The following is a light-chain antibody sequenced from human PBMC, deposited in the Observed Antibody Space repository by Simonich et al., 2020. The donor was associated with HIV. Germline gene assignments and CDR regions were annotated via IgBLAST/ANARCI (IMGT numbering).Light chain of an antibody. J-gene: IGLJ3*02. CDR3: QSYDSSNQV. V-gene: IGLV6-57*03. CDR2: EDN. CDR1: SGSIASNY. Sequence: NFMLTQPHSVSESPGKTVTISCTRSSGSIASNYVQWYQPRPVSAPTTVIYEDNQRPSGVPERFSGSIDSSSNSASLTISGLKTEDEADYYCQSYDSSNQVFGGGTKLTVL.